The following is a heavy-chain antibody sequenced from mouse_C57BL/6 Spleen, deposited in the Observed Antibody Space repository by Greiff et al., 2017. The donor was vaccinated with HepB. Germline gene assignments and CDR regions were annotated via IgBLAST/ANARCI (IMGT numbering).Heavy chain of an antibody. J-gene: IGHJ4*01. V-gene: IGHV5-4*03. D-gene: IGHD2-1*01. CDR2: ISDGGSYT. CDR1: GFTFSSYA. Sequence: EVNVVESGGGLVKPGGSLKLSCAASGFTFSSYAMSWVRQTPEKRLEWVATISDGGSYTYYPDNVKGRFTISRDNAKNNLYLQMSHLKSEDTAMYYCARAENYGNPMDYWGQGTSVTVSS. CDR3: ARAENYGNPMDY.